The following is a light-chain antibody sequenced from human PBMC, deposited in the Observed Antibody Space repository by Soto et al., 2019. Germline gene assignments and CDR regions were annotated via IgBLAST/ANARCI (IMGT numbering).Light chain of an antibody. J-gene: IGLJ2*01. Sequence: QSALTQPASVSGSPGQSITISCTGTSSDVGSYNLVSWYQHHPGKAPKLMIYEVSKRPSGVSNRFSGSKSGNTASLTISGLQAEDEADYYCCSYEGSSNFVVFGGGTKLTVL. CDR3: CSYEGSSNFVV. CDR1: SSDVGSYNL. V-gene: IGLV2-23*02. CDR2: EVS.